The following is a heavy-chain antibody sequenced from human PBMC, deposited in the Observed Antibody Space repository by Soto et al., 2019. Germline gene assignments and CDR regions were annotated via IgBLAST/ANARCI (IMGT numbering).Heavy chain of an antibody. CDR1: GYTFTSYG. J-gene: IGHJ6*02. CDR3: ARDAWATTYYDFWSGYSPAYYYGMDV. D-gene: IGHD3-3*01. CDR2: ISAYNGNT. V-gene: IGHV1-18*01. Sequence: ASVKVSCKASGYTFTSYGISWVRQAPGQGLEWMGWISAYNGNTNYAQKLQGRVTMTTDTSTSTAYMELRSLRSDDTAVYYCARDAWATTYYDFWSGYSPAYYYGMDVWGQGTTVTVSS.